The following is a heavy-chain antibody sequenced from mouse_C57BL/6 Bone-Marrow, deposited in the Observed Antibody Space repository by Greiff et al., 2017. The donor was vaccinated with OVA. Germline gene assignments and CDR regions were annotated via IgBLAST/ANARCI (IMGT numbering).Heavy chain of an antibody. J-gene: IGHJ3*01. D-gene: IGHD3-3*01. V-gene: IGHV1-53*01. CDR3: AREGDVRFAY. CDR1: GYTFTSYW. Sequence: QVQLQQPGTELVKPGASVKLSCKASGYTFTSYWMHWVKQRPGQGLEWIGNINPSNGGTYYNEKFKGKATLTADKSSSTAYMELRSLTSEDSAVYFCAREGDVRFAYWGQGTLVTVSA. CDR2: INPSNGGT.